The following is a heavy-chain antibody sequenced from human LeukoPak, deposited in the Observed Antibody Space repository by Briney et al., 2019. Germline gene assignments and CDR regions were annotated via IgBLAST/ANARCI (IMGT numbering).Heavy chain of an antibody. Sequence: ASVKVSCKASGYTFTSYYMHWVRQAPGQGLEWMGIINPSGGSTSYAQKFQGRVTMTRDTSTSTVYMELSSLRSEDTAVYYCARVGATYYDFWSGYPGVDYWGQGTLVTVSS. V-gene: IGHV1-46*01. J-gene: IGHJ4*02. CDR3: ARVGATYYDFWSGYPGVDY. D-gene: IGHD3-3*01. CDR2: INPSGGST. CDR1: GYTFTSYY.